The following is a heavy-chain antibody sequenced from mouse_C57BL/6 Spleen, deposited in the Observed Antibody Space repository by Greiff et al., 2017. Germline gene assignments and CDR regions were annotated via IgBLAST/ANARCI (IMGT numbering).Heavy chain of an antibody. J-gene: IGHJ2*01. V-gene: IGHV5-17*01. CDR2: ISSGSSTI. CDR3: ARNYGSFFDY. Sequence: EVQLVESGGGLVKPGGSLKLSCAASGFTFSDYGMHWVRQAPEKGLEWVAYISSGSSTIDSADTVKGRFTISRDNAKNTLFLQMTSLRSEDTAMYYCARNYGSFFDYWGQGTTRTVSS. D-gene: IGHD2-4*01. CDR1: GFTFSDYG.